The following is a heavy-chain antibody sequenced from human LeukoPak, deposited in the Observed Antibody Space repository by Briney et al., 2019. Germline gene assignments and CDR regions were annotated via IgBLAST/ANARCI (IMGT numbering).Heavy chain of an antibody. Sequence: GGSLRLSCAASGFTFSSYGMHWVRQAPGKGLEWVAVIWYDGSNKYYADSVKGRFTISRDNSKNTLYLQMNSLRAEDTAVYYCARAWLAAAGYLQDYWGQGTLVTVSS. CDR2: IWYDGSNK. V-gene: IGHV3-33*01. J-gene: IGHJ4*02. CDR3: ARAWLAAAGYLQDY. D-gene: IGHD6-13*01. CDR1: GFTFSSYG.